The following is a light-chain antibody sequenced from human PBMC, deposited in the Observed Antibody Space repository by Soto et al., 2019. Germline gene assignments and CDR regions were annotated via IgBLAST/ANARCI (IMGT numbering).Light chain of an antibody. CDR1: RTINNT. V-gene: IGKV3-15*01. CDR2: GAS. CDR3: QQYNNWPRT. J-gene: IGKJ1*01. Sequence: EMVMTQAPATLSVSPGERATLSCRPSRTINNTVAWYQLKDGQVPRLVIYGASTRATDFPARFSGSGSGTEFTLTISSLQSEDFAAYYCQQYNNWPRTFGQGTKVDIK.